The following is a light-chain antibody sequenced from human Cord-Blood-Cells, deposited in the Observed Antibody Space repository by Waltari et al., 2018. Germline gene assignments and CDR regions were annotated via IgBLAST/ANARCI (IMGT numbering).Light chain of an antibody. V-gene: IGLV3-1*01. CDR2: QDS. CDR1: NSGAKY. CDR3: QAWDSSTAV. Sequence: SYELTQPPSLSVSPGQTASITCSRDNSGAKYACWYQQKPGQSPVLGIDQDSKRPAGIPGRFSGSNSGNTATLTISGTQAMDEADYYCQAWDSSTAVFGGGTKLTVL. J-gene: IGLJ3*02.